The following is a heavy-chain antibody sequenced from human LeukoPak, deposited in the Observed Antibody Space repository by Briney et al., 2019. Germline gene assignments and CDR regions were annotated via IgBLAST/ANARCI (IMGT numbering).Heavy chain of an antibody. CDR3: ARSVAAAGTARFDY. CDR2: IFYSAST. D-gene: IGHD6-13*01. CDR1: RGSISRYY. Sequence: SETLSLTCPLSRGSISRYYWSWIRQPPGTGLEWSGYIFYSASTNYNPSLKSRVTISEDTSKNQFSLKLSSVTAADAAVYYCARSVAAAGTARFDYWGQGTLVTVSS. J-gene: IGHJ4*02. V-gene: IGHV4-59*01.